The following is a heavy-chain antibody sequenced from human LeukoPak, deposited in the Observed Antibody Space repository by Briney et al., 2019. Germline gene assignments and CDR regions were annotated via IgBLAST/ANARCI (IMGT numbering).Heavy chain of an antibody. V-gene: IGHV3-7*01. D-gene: IGHD2-15*01. CDR2: IKEDGSER. CDR3: PRDQGYCSGGRCYSVFDI. CDR1: GFTFGRYW. Sequence: PGGSLRLSCAVSGFTFGRYWMGWVRQAPGKGLEWVAHIKEDGSERYYADSVKGRFIMSRDNAKNAVYLQVNSLTAEDTAVYYCPRDQGYCSGGRCYSVFDIWGQGTMVTVSS. J-gene: IGHJ3*02.